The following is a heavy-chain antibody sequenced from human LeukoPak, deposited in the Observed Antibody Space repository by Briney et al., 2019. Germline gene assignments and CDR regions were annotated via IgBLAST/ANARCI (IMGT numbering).Heavy chain of an antibody. CDR1: GFTFSSYA. D-gene: IGHD3-22*01. V-gene: IGHV3-74*01. J-gene: IGHJ4*02. CDR3: ARVDYYDSSGYIDY. Sequence: GGSLRLSCAASGFTFSSYAMSWVRQAPGKGLVWVSRINSDGSSTSYADSVKGRFTISRDNAKNTLYLQMNSLRAEDTAVYYCARVDYYDSSGYIDYWGQGTLVTVSS. CDR2: INSDGSST.